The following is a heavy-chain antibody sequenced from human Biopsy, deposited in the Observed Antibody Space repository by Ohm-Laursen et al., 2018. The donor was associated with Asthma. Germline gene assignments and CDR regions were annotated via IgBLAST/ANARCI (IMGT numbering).Heavy chain of an antibody. J-gene: IGHJ1*01. D-gene: IGHD3-3*02. V-gene: IGHV3-30*03. Sequence: SLRLSCTASGFSLSEFVMHWVRQAPGKGLGWVAVISYDGSTKYYADSLKGRFTISRDNAKNSLYLQMNSLRAEDTAVYYCARTFHFWSPYHAEHYQLWGQGTLVTVSS. CDR2: ISYDGSTK. CDR1: GFSLSEFV. CDR3: ARTFHFWSPYHAEHYQL.